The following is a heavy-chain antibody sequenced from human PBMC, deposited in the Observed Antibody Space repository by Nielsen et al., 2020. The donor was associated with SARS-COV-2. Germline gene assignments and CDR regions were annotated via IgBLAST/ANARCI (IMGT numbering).Heavy chain of an antibody. J-gene: IGHJ6*02. CDR3: ARGIYYYDSSGIMDV. V-gene: IGHV3-74*01. Sequence: GGSLRLSCAASGFTFSSYWMHWVRQAPGKGLVWVSRINSDGSSTSYADSVKGRFTISRDNAKNTLYLQMNSLRAEDTAVYYCARGIYYYDSSGIMDVWGQGTTVTVSS. CDR2: INSDGSST. CDR1: GFTFSSYW. D-gene: IGHD3-22*01.